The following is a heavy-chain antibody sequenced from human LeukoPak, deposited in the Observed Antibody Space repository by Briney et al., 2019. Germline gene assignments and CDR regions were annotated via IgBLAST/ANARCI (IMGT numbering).Heavy chain of an antibody. CDR3: AKDQGIDYGDQLHF. J-gene: IGHJ4*02. V-gene: IGHV3-23*01. D-gene: IGHD4-17*01. Sequence: PGGSLTLPCAASGFTFRNYAMSWVRQAPGKGLEWVSAISGSGGTTYYGDSVKGRFTISRHNSKNTLSLQMNSPRAEHTPVYFCAKDQGIDYGDQLHFWGQGTLVTVSS. CDR1: GFTFRNYA. CDR2: ISGSGGTT.